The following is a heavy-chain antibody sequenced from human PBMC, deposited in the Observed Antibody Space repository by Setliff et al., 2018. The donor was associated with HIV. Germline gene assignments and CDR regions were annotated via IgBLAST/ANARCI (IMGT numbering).Heavy chain of an antibody. CDR2: IYKSGST. CDR3: ARLSDTAMASFDS. J-gene: IGHJ4*02. V-gene: IGHV4-59*08. D-gene: IGHD5-18*01. Sequence: SETLSLTCSVSGDSISTYHWSWIRQPPGKGLEWIGYIYKSGSTNYSPSLKSRVTISPGTSKNQFSLKLTSVTAADTAVYYCARLSDTAMASFDSWGQGILVTVSS. CDR1: GDSISTYH.